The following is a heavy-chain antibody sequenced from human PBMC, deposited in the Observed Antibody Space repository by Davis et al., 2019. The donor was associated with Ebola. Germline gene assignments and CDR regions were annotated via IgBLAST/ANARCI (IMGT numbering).Heavy chain of an antibody. CDR3: ARVPIVATIRADY. CDR1: GFTFSDYY. CDR2: ISSSGSTI. D-gene: IGHD5-12*01. Sequence: GGSLRLSCAASGFTFSDYYMSWIRQAPGKGLEWVSYISSSGSTIYYADSVKGRFTISRDNAKNSLYLQMNSLRDEDTAVYYCARVPIVATIRADYWGQGTLVTVSS. J-gene: IGHJ4*02. V-gene: IGHV3-11*04.